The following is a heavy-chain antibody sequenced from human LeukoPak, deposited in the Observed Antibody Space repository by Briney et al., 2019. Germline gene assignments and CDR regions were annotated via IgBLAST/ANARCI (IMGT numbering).Heavy chain of an antibody. J-gene: IGHJ4*02. V-gene: IGHV3-48*01. D-gene: IGHD3-3*01. CDR1: GFTFSDYS. CDR3: ARDLLDDFWRGYFGY. CDR2: IGIDSGNT. Sequence: GGSLRLSCAASGFTFSDYSMNWVRQAPGKGLEWISYIGIDSGNTNYADSVKGRFTISRDNSKNTLYLQMNSLRAEDTAVYYCARDLLDDFWRGYFGYWGQGTLVTVSS.